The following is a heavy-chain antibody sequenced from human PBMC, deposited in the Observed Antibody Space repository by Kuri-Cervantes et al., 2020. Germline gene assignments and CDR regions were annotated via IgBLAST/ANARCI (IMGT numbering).Heavy chain of an antibody. J-gene: IGHJ6*02. CDR2: ISSSGSTI. V-gene: IGHV3-48*03. CDR3: ARGFGPYDSSGDYFSYYYGMDV. D-gene: IGHD3-22*01. CDR1: GFTFSSYE. Sequence: GESLKISCAASGFTFSSYEMNWVRQAPGKGLEWVSYISSSGSTIYYADSVKGRFTISRDNAKNSLYLQMNSLRAEDTAVYFCARGFGPYDSSGDYFSYYYGMDVWGQGTTVTVSS.